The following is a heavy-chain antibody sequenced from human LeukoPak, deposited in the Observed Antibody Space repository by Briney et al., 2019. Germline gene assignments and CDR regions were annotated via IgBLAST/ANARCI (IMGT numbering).Heavy chain of an antibody. D-gene: IGHD2-2*01. J-gene: IGHJ6*03. Sequence: ASVKVSCKASGYTFTGYYIHWVRQAPGQGLEWMGWINPNSGGTNYAQKFQGRVTVTRDTSISTAYMELSRLRSDDTAVYYCARVGSSTDYYYYMDVWGKGTTVTVSS. CDR1: GYTFTGYY. V-gene: IGHV1-2*02. CDR3: ARVGSSTDYYYYMDV. CDR2: INPNSGGT.